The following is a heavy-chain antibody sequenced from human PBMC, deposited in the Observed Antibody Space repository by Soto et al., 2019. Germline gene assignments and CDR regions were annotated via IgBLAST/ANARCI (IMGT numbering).Heavy chain of an antibody. Sequence: QVQLQESGPGLVKPSETLSLTCTVSGGSISSYYWTWIRQPAGKGLEWIGRIFSTGSTNYDPSLKTRVHMSVEPSKNHFSLKLNSVTAADTAVYFCARNSGTYYGSFDYWGQGTLVTVSS. V-gene: IGHV4-4*07. J-gene: IGHJ4*02. D-gene: IGHD1-26*01. CDR3: ARNSGTYYGSFDY. CDR1: GGSISSYY. CDR2: IFSTGST.